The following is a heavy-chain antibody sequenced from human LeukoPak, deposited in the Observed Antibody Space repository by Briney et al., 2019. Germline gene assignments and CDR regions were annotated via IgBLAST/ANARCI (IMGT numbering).Heavy chain of an antibody. CDR1: GYTLTRYY. J-gene: IGHJ4*02. CDR2: INPSGGST. CDR3: AREGYCSGTTCLPDY. D-gene: IGHD2-2*01. V-gene: IGHV1-46*01. Sequence: GASVNVSCKASGYTLTRYYIHWVRQAPGQGLEWMGIINPSGGSTTYAQKLQGRLSMTSDTSTSTVYMQVSSLRSEDTAVYYCAREGYCSGTTCLPDYWGQGTLVTVSS.